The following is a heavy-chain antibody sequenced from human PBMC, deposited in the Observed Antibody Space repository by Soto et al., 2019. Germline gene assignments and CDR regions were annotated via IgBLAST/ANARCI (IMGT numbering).Heavy chain of an antibody. V-gene: IGHV3-53*01. CDR1: GFTVSSNY. CDR2: IYSGGTT. CDR3: AYGDYVGAFDI. J-gene: IGHJ3*02. Sequence: GGSLRLSCAASGFTVSSNYITWVRQAPGKGLEWVSVIYSGGTTYYADSVKGRFTISRDNSKGTLYLQMNSLRAEDTAVYYCAYGDYVGAFDIWGQGTMVTVSS. D-gene: IGHD4-17*01.